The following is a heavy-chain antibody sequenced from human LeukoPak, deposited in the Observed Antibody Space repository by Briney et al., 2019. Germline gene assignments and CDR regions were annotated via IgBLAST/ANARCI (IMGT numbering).Heavy chain of an antibody. CDR1: GGSISSYD. CDR2: IYTSGST. J-gene: IGHJ6*03. CDR3: ARDRLFAPLPGGYYYYYMDF. Sequence: PSETLSLTCTVSGGSISSYDWSWIRQPAGKGLEWIGRIYTSGSTNYNPSLKRRVTMSVDTSKNQFSLKLSSVTAADPAAYYCARDRLFAPLPGGYYYYYMDFWGKGTTVTVSS. D-gene: IGHD1-14*01. V-gene: IGHV4-4*07.